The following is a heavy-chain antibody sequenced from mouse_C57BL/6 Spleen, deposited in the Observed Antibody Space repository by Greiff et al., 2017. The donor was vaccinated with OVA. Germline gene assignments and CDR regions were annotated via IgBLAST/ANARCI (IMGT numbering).Heavy chain of an antibody. CDR1: GYTFTSYT. Sequence: QVQLVESGAELARPGASVKMSCKASGYTFTSYTMHWVKQRPGQGLEWIGYINPSSGYTKYNQKFKDKATLTADKSSSTAYMQLSSLTSEDSAVYYCARRGFITTVVPYFDYWGQGTTLTVSS. D-gene: IGHD1-1*01. CDR3: ARRGFITTVVPYFDY. V-gene: IGHV1-4*01. J-gene: IGHJ2*01. CDR2: INPSSGYT.